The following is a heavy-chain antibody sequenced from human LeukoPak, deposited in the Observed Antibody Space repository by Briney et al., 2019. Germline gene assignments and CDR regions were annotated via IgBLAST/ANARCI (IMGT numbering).Heavy chain of an antibody. CDR2: IYYSGST. Sequence: PSETLSLTCTVSGGSISSYYWSWIRQPPGKGLEWVGYIYYSGSTNYNPSLKSRVTISVDTSKNQFSLKLSPVTAADTAVYYCARGRSGSSPYDASDMWGQGTMVTVSS. V-gene: IGHV4-59*01. J-gene: IGHJ3*02. D-gene: IGHD2-15*01. CDR3: ARGRSGSSPYDASDM. CDR1: GGSISSYY.